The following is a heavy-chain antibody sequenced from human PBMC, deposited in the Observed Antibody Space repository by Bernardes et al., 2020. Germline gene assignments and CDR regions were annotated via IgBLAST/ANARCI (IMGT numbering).Heavy chain of an antibody. CDR3: ARDPAGGVWFSMDV. V-gene: IGHV3-74*01. CDR1: GFTFSSYW. CDR2: INSDGSST. D-gene: IGHD3-10*01. J-gene: IGHJ6*04. Sequence: GSLRLSCAASGFTFSSYWMHWIRQAPGKGLVWVSRINSDGSSTSYADSVKGRFTISRDNAKNTLYLQMNSLRAEDTAVYYCARDPAGGVWFSMDVWGKGTTVTVSS.